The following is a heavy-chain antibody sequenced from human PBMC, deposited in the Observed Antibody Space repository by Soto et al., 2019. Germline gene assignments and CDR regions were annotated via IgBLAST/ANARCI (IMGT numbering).Heavy chain of an antibody. CDR3: ARQEVEDYYGSGSYVLD. J-gene: IGHJ4*02. CDR1: GGSISSSSYY. Sequence: SETLSLTCTVSGGSISSSSYYWGWIRQPPGKGLEWIGSIYYSGSTYYNPSLKSRVTISVDTSKNQFSLKLSSVTAADTAVYYCARQEVEDYYGSGSYVLDWGQGTLVTVSS. CDR2: IYYSGST. D-gene: IGHD3-10*01. V-gene: IGHV4-39*01.